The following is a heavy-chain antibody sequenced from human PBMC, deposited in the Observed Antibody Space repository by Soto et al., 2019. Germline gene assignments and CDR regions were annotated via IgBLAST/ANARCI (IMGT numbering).Heavy chain of an antibody. V-gene: IGHV4-4*02. CDR2: IYHSGST. CDR1: GGSISSSNW. CDR3: ARAPIMSSSPLDY. Sequence: QVQLQESGPGLVKPSGTLSLTCAVSGGSISSSNWWSWVRQPPGKGLEWIGEIYHSGSTNYNPSRKSRVTISVDKSKNQVSLKRSSVTAADTAVYYCARAPIMSSSPLDYWGQGTLVTVSS. J-gene: IGHJ4*02. D-gene: IGHD6-13*01.